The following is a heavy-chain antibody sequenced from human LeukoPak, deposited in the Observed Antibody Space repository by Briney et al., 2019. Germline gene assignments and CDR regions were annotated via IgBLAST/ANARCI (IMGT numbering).Heavy chain of an antibody. Sequence: GGSLRLSCAASGFTFSSYAMHWVRQAPGKGLEYDSAISSNGGSTYYANSVKGRFTISRDNSKNTLYLQMGSLRAEDMAVYYCARGRRASQSSYWYFDLWGRGTLVTVSS. CDR1: GFTFSSYA. CDR2: ISSNGGST. J-gene: IGHJ2*01. CDR3: ARGRRASQSSYWYFDL. D-gene: IGHD2-2*01. V-gene: IGHV3-64*01.